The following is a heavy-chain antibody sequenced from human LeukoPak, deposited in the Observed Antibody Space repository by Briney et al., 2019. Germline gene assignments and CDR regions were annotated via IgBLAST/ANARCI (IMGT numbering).Heavy chain of an antibody. J-gene: IGHJ5*02. D-gene: IGHD6-19*01. V-gene: IGHV4-39*02. Sequence: SETLSLTCTVSGGSISSSSYYWGWIRQPPGKGLEWIGSIYYSGSTYYNPSLKSRVTISVDTSKNQFSLKLSSVTAADTAVYYCARDRPAVAGRPWGQGTLVTVSS. CDR1: GGSISSSSYY. CDR3: ARDRPAVAGRP. CDR2: IYYSGST.